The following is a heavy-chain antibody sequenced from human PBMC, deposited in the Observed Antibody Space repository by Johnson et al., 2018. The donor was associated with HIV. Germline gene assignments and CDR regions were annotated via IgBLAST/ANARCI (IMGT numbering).Heavy chain of an antibody. CDR1: GFTFSSYD. V-gene: IGHV3-13*01. CDR3: AKGENDYGDYGLDAFDI. J-gene: IGHJ3*02. Sequence: VLLVESGGGLVQPGGSLRLSCAASGFTFSSYDMHWVRQSTGKGLEWVSAIGTAGDTYYPGSVKGRFTISRENAKNTLYLQMNSLRAEDTAVYYCAKGENDYGDYGLDAFDIWGQGTMVTVSS. D-gene: IGHD4-17*01. CDR2: IGTAGDT.